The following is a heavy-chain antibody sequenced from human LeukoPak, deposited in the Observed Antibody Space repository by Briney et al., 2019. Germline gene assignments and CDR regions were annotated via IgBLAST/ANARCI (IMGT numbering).Heavy chain of an antibody. CDR1: GGSISSYY. CDR3: ASSPSGYDSYFDY. V-gene: IGHV4-59*08. J-gene: IGHJ4*02. D-gene: IGHD5-12*01. CDR2: IYYSGST. Sequence: SETLPLACTVSGGSISSYYWSWIRQPPGKGLEWIGYIYYSGSTNYSPSLKSRVTISVDTSKNQFSLKLSSVTAADTAVYYCASSPSGYDSYFDYWGQGTLVTVSS.